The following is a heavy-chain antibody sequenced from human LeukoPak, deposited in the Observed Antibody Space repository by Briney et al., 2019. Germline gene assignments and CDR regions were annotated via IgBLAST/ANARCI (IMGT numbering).Heavy chain of an antibody. CDR3: ARRPPASGADWFDP. D-gene: IGHD1-26*01. Sequence: SETLSLTCTVSGDSISSSNYYWGWIRQPPGKGLEWIGSISNGGNIYYNPSLKSRVTISVDTSENQFSLKLNSVTAADTAVYYCARRPPASGADWFDPWGRGTLVTASS. V-gene: IGHV4-39*01. J-gene: IGHJ5*02. CDR1: GDSISSSNYY. CDR2: ISNGGNI.